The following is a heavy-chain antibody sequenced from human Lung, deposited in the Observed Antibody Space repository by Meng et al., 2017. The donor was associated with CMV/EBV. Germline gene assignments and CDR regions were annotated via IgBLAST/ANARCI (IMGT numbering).Heavy chain of an antibody. Sequence: VQSGSGLKKPGASVKVSCKAPGYNFTRHAINWVRQAPGQGLEWMGWMNTKTGNPTYAQGFTGRFVFSLDTSVSTAYLQISSLKAEDTAMYYCARDDNGAPDYWGQGTLVTVSS. V-gene: IGHV7-4-1*02. D-gene: IGHD1-14*01. CDR3: ARDDNGAPDY. J-gene: IGHJ4*02. CDR1: GYNFTRHA. CDR2: MNTKTGNP.